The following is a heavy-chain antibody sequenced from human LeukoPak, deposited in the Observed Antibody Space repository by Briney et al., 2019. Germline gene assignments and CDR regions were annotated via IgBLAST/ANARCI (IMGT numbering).Heavy chain of an antibody. CDR1: GFTFSSYA. CDR3: ARDAYCTSASCRRDFDS. V-gene: IGHV3-23*01. CDR2: ISGSGYNT. D-gene: IGHD2-2*01. Sequence: GGSLRLSCAVSGFTFSSYAISWVRQAPGTGLQWVSAISGSGYNTYYADSVKGRFTISRDSSKSTLYLQMDSLRAEDTAVYYCARDAYCTSASCRRDFDSWGQGTLVTVSS. J-gene: IGHJ4*02.